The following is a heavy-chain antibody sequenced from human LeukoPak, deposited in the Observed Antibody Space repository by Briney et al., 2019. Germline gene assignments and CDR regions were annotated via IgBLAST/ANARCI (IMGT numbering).Heavy chain of an antibody. CDR1: GGSISSGGYY. J-gene: IGHJ4*02. V-gene: IGHV4-30-2*01. D-gene: IGHD3-22*01. CDR2: IYHSGST. CDR3: AVYYYDSSGYYGPFDY. Sequence: SQTLSLTCTVSGGSISSGGYYWSWIRQPPGKGLEWIGYIYHSGSTYYNPSLKSRVTISVDTSKNQFSLKLSSVTAADTAVYYCAVYYYDSSGYYGPFDYWDQGTLVTVSS.